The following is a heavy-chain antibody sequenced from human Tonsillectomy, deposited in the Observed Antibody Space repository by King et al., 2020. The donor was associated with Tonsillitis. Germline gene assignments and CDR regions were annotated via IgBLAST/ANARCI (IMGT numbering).Heavy chain of an antibody. D-gene: IGHD3-9*01. CDR1: GYTFTSNG. CDR2: ISSYNGNT. CDR3: ERVSGDYEILTGFDY. Sequence: QLVQSGAEVKKPGASVKVSCKASGYTFTSNGISWVRQAPGQGLEWMGWISSYNGNTNYAQKFQGRVTMTKDTSTTTAYMELKSLRCDDTAVYYCERVSGDYEILTGFDYWGQGSLVTVSS. J-gene: IGHJ4*02. V-gene: IGHV1-18*04.